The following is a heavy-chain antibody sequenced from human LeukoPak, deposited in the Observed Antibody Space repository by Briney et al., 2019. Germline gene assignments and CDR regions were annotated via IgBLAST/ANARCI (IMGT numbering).Heavy chain of an antibody. D-gene: IGHD5-18*01. CDR1: GFTFSSYG. V-gene: IGHV3-30*03. CDR3: AREGGGGIQLWFDY. J-gene: IGHJ4*02. CDR2: ISYDGSNK. Sequence: GGSLRLSCAASGFTFSSYGMHWVRQAPGKGLEWVAVISYDGSNKYYADSVKGRFTISRDNSKNTLYLQMNSLRAEDTAVYYCAREGGGGIQLWFDYWGQGTLVTVSS.